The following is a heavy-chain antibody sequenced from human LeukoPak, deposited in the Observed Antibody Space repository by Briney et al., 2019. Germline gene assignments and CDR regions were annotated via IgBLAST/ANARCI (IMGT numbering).Heavy chain of an antibody. CDR3: AGGAGVTNYDY. CDR2: INADGSST. V-gene: IGHV3-74*01. Sequence: GGSLRLSCAASGFTFSNYWMHWVRQAPGKGLVWVSRINADGSSTSYADSVKGRFTISRDNAKNTLYLQMNSLRVEDTAVYHCAGGAGVTNYDYWGQGSLVTVSS. J-gene: IGHJ4*02. D-gene: IGHD5-18*01. CDR1: GFTFSNYW.